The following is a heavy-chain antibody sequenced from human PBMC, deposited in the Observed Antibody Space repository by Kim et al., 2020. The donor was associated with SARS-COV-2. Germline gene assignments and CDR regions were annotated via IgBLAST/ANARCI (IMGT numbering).Heavy chain of an antibody. Sequence: GGSLRLSCSASGFTFSSYAMHWVRQAPGKGLEYVSAISSNGGSTYYADSVKGRFTISRDNSKNTLYLQMSSLRAEDTAVYYCVKGFWQQLVPAAFDIWGQGTMVTVSS. V-gene: IGHV3-64D*09. CDR3: VKGFWQQLVPAAFDI. D-gene: IGHD6-13*01. J-gene: IGHJ3*02. CDR2: ISSNGGST. CDR1: GFTFSSYA.